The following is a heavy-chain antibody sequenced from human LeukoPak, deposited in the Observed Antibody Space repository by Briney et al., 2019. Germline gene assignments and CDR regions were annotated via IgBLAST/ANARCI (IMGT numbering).Heavy chain of an antibody. CDR1: GFTFSGSA. D-gene: IGHD4-17*01. V-gene: IGHV3-73*01. J-gene: IGHJ4*02. Sequence: PGGSLRLSCAASGFTFSGSAMHWVRQASGKGLEWVGRISSKANSYATAYAASVKGRFTISRDDSKNTAYLQMNSLKTEDTAVYYCTRLEPSPYGDYVKTFDYWGQGTLVTVSS. CDR2: ISSKANSYAT. CDR3: TRLEPSPYGDYVKTFDY.